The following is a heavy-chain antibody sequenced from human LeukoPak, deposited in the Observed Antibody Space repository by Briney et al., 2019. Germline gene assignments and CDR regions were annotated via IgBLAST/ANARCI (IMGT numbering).Heavy chain of an antibody. CDR1: GFTFSGFA. J-gene: IGHJ4*02. CDR3: TRLVYCGGDCSGSP. D-gene: IGHD2-21*02. CDR2: IRSKANSYAT. Sequence: PGGSLRLSCAASGFTFSGFAMHWVRQASGKGLEWVGRIRSKANSYATAYAASVKGRFTISRDDSKNTAYLQMNSLKTEDTAVYYCTRLVYCGGDCSGSPWGQGTLVTVSS. V-gene: IGHV3-73*01.